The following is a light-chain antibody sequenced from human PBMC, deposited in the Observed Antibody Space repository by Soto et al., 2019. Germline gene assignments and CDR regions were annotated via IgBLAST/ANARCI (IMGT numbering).Light chain of an antibody. CDR3: QQYGSSLVA. V-gene: IGKV3-20*01. J-gene: IGKJ2*01. CDR1: QSVSSSY. CDR2: GAS. Sequence: EIVLTQSPGILSLSPGEGATLSCRASQSVSSSYLAWYQQKPGQAPRLLIYGASSRATGIPDRFSGSGSGTDFTLTISRLEPEDFAVYYCQQYGSSLVAFGQGTKVDIK.